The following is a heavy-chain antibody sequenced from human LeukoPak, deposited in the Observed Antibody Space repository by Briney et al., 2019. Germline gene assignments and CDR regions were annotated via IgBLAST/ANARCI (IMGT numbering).Heavy chain of an antibody. J-gene: IGHJ4*02. CDR3: ATYRQIQVPFEF. CDR1: RFTFNTYG. Sequence: GGSLRLSCAASRFTFNTYGMHWVRQAPGKGLEWVAFIRYDGSNEYYADSVKGRFTISRDNSRSTLSLQMDSLRAEDTATYYCATYRQIQVPFEFWGQGTLVTVSS. CDR2: IRYDGSNE. D-gene: IGHD5-18*01. V-gene: IGHV3-30*02.